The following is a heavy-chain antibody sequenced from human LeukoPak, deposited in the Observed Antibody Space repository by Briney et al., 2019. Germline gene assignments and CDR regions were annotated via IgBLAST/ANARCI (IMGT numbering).Heavy chain of an antibody. V-gene: IGHV3-23*01. CDR1: GFTFSNDD. Sequence: PGGSLRLSCAGSGFTFSNDDLNWVRQAPGKGLEWVAGMSGDGRRTDYAGSVKGRFTIFRDNSKNTLSLQMNSLRAEDTAVYYCAKATGLRFLEVDYWGQGTLVTVSS. J-gene: IGHJ4*02. D-gene: IGHD3-3*01. CDR3: AKATGLRFLEVDY. CDR2: MSGDGRRT.